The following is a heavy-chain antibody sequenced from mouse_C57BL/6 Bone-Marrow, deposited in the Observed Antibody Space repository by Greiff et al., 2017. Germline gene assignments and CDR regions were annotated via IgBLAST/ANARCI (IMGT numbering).Heavy chain of an antibody. CDR3: TRSDGYAWFAY. CDR1: GYSFTDYN. J-gene: IGHJ3*01. D-gene: IGHD2-3*01. V-gene: IGHV1-39*01. CDR2: LNPNFGNT. Sequence: EVQLQESGPELVKPGASVKISCTASGYSFTDYNMTWVKQSNGKSLEWIGALNPNFGNTSSNHKFKGKATLTVDQFSSTAYMQLNSLTSEYSAVYYCTRSDGYAWFAYWGEGTLVTVAA.